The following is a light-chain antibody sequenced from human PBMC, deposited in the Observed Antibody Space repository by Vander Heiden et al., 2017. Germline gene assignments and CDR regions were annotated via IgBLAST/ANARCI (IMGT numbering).Light chain of an antibody. CDR1: QGIRTG. J-gene: IGKJ2*01. CDR2: AAS. CDR3: LQDYNYPNT. V-gene: IGKV1-6*01. Sequence: AIQMTQSPSSLSAFEEDRVTTPCRASQGIRTGLGWYQQTPGKAPKLLIYAASSLQSGVPSRFSGSGSGTDFTLTISSLQPEDVATYYCLQDYNYPNTFGQGTKLEIK.